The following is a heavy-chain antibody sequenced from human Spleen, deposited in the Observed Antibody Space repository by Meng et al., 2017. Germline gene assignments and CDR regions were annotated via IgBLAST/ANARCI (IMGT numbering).Heavy chain of an antibody. V-gene: IGHV1-18*04. CDR2: INIYNGIT. J-gene: IGHJ4*02. CDR1: DYTLTSDG. Sequence: QGPVVQSGAEVKKPGASVKVSCKVSDYTLTSDGFSWVRQAPGQGLQWMGWINIYNGITNYGRNFQGRVTLTTDTSTSTGYMELRSLTSDDTAVYYCATRGNPYLDRWGQGTPVTVSS. CDR3: ATRGNPYLDR.